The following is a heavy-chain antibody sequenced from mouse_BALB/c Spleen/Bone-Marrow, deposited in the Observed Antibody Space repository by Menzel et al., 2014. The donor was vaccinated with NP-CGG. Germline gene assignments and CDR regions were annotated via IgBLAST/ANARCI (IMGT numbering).Heavy chain of an antibody. D-gene: IGHD4-1*01. CDR2: IAPYNGDT. Sequence: VQLKESGPELVKPGASVKVSCKASGYSFTDYNMYWVKQSHGESLEWIGYIAPYNGDTSYNQKFKDKATLTVDKSSSTAFMHLNSLTSEDSAVYYCARRLTGTWFAYWGQGTLVTVSA. CDR3: ARRLTGTWFAY. V-gene: IGHV1S135*01. CDR1: GYSFTDYN. J-gene: IGHJ3*01.